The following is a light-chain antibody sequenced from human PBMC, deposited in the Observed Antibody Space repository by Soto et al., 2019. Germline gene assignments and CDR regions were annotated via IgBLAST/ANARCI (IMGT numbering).Light chain of an antibody. V-gene: IGLV2-11*01. Sequence: QSVLAQPRSVSGSPGQSVTISCSGTSSDVGGYNSVSWYQQFPGKAPKLMLYDVTKRPSGVPDRFSGSKSGNTASLTISGLQAEDEADYYCCSYAASYTLVFGGGTKVTVL. CDR3: CSYAASYTLV. J-gene: IGLJ2*01. CDR2: DVT. CDR1: SSDVGGYNS.